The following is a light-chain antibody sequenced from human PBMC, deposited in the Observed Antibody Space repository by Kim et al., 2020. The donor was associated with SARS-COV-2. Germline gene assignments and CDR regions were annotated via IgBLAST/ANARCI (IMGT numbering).Light chain of an antibody. V-gene: IGKV3D-15*01. J-gene: IGKJ4*01. CDR2: DAS. CDR1: QSVRSS. Sequence: SSGERATLSCRASQSVRSSLAWYQQRPGQAPRLLIYDASIRATGVPARFTGSGSGTEFTLTISSLQSEDFAVYFCQQYYTWSALTFGGGTKVEIK. CDR3: QQYYTWSALT.